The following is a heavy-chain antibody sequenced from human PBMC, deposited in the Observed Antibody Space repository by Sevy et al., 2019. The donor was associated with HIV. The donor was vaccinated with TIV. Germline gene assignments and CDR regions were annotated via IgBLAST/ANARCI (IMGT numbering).Heavy chain of an antibody. CDR1: GGTLNNYG. Sequence: SVKVSCKASGGTLNNYGMNWVRQAPGQGLDWMGGIIPSFGIASYAQKIQGRAAITADESTSTIYLEVGRLRSDDTAVYFCASVRPCGGDCYFFDTWGQGTLVTVSS. V-gene: IGHV1-69*13. J-gene: IGHJ4*02. D-gene: IGHD2-21*02. CDR2: IIPSFGIA. CDR3: ASVRPCGGDCYFFDT.